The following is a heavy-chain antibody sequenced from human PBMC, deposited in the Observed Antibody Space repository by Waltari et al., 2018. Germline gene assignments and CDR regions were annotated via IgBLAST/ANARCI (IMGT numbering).Heavy chain of an antibody. CDR2: IIPIFGTA. J-gene: IGHJ6*02. CDR1: GGTFSSYA. V-gene: IGHV1-69*05. D-gene: IGHD3-3*01. Sequence: QVQLVQSGAEVKKPGSSVKVSCKASGGTFSSYAISWLRQAPGQGLESGGGIIPIFGTANYAQKSQGRVTITTDESTSTAYMELSSLRSEDTAVYYCARSRYDFWSGYPSDYYYYGMDVWGQGTTVTVSS. CDR3: ARSRYDFWSGYPSDYYYYGMDV.